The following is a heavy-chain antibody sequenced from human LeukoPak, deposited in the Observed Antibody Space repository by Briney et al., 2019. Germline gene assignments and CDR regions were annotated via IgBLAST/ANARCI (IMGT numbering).Heavy chain of an antibody. J-gene: IGHJ3*02. V-gene: IGHV4-30-4*08. CDR1: GGSISSGDYY. CDR2: IYYSGST. Sequence: SQTLSLTCTVSGGSISSGDYYWSWIRQPPGKGLEWIGYIYYSGSTYYNPSLKSRVTISVDTSMNQFSLKLSSVTAADTAVYYCARDPVPVSPHAFDIWGQGTMVTVSS. CDR3: ARDPVPVSPHAFDI. D-gene: IGHD2-2*01.